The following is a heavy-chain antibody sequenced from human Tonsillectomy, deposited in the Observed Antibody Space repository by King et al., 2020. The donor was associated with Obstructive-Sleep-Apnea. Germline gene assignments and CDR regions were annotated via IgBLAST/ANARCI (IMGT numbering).Heavy chain of an antibody. D-gene: IGHD1-26*01. CDR1: GNSFTSYC. V-gene: IGHV5-51*01. CDR2: IYPVDSDT. CDR3: ARLAGSGTYSHFDY. Sequence: EQLVQSGAEVKKPGESLKISCKGSGNSFTSYCIGWVRQMPGKGLEWIGIIYPVDSDTRYSPSFQGQVTISADQSFSTAYLQWSSLKASDTAMYYCARLAGSGTYSHFDYWGQGTLVTVSS. J-gene: IGHJ4*02.